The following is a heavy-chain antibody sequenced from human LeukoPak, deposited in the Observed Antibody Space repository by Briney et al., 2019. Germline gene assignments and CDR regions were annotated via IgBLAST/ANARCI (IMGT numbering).Heavy chain of an antibody. J-gene: IGHJ4*02. CDR1: GGSISSSSYY. CDR2: IYYSGST. Sequence: NPSETLSLTCTVSGGSISSSSYYWGWIRQPPGKGLEWIGSIYYSGSTYYNPSLKSRVTISVDTSKNQFSLKLSSVTAADTAVYYCARARGYGDYVLFDYWGQGTLVTVSS. V-gene: IGHV4-39*07. D-gene: IGHD4-17*01. CDR3: ARARGYGDYVLFDY.